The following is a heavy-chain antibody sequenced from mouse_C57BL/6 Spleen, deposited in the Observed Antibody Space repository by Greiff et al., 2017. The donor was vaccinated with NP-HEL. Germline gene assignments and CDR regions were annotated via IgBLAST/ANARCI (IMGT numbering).Heavy chain of an antibody. CDR1: GYSITSGYY. CDR2: ISYDGSN. Sequence: ESGPGLVKPSQSLSLTCSVTGYSITSGYYWNWIRQFPGNKLEWMGYISYDGSNNYNPSLKNRISITRDTSKNQFFLKLNSVTTEDTATYYCAREGHLYYGSSYVYWYCDVWGTGTTVTVSS. CDR3: AREGHLYYGSSYVYWYCDV. J-gene: IGHJ1*03. V-gene: IGHV3-6*01. D-gene: IGHD1-1*01.